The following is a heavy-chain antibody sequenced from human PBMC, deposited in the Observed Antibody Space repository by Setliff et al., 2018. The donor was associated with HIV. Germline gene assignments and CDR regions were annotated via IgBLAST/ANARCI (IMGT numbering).Heavy chain of an antibody. Sequence: ASVKVSCKASGYTFTSYYMHWVRQAPGQGLEWMGIINPSGGSTNYAQKFQGRVTKTRDTSTSTVYMELSSLRSEDTAVYYCARAGRSGSYNHYYYYYMDVWGKGTTVTVSS. J-gene: IGHJ6*03. CDR3: ARAGRSGSYNHYYYYYMDV. D-gene: IGHD1-26*01. V-gene: IGHV1-46*01. CDR1: GYTFTSYY. CDR2: INPSGGST.